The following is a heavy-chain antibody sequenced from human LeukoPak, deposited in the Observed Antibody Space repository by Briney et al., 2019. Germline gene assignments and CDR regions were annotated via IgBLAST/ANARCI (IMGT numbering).Heavy chain of an antibody. V-gene: IGHV4-30-2*01. Sequence: SETLSLTCAVSGGSISSGGYSWSWIRQPPGKGLEWIGYIYHSGSTYYNPSLKSRVTISVDTSKNQFSLKLNSVTAADTAVYYCAGRLRSLDYWGQGTLVTVSS. D-gene: IGHD4-17*01. CDR1: GGSISSGGYS. J-gene: IGHJ4*02. CDR2: IYHSGST. CDR3: AGRLRSLDY.